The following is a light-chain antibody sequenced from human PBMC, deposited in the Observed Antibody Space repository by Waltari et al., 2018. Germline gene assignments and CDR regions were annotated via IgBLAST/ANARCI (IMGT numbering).Light chain of an antibody. CDR2: LAS. V-gene: IGKV1-16*01. J-gene: IGKJ1*01. Sequence: DMQLTQSPSSLSASVGHRVVITCRASQAIDNYVAWYQQTPGKAPKALIYLASNLEAGVPTRFSGSGSGTEFSLTISSLQPEDFGIYFCQQRNSFPWTFGQGTRVEVK. CDR1: QAIDNY. CDR3: QQRNSFPWT.